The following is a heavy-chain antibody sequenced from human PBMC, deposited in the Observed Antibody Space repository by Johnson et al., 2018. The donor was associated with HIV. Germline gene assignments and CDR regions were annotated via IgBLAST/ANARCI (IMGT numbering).Heavy chain of an antibody. D-gene: IGHD2-21*01. CDR1: GFTFSNAW. CDR2: MSSDGSNK. CDR3: AKERMGLAYCGGDCWEDAFDI. V-gene: IGHV3-30*18. Sequence: QVQLVEFGGGLVKPGGSLRLSCAASGFTFSNAWMSWVRQRQAPGKGLEWVAVMSSDGSNKYYSDFVVGRFTISRDSSKNTLYLQMNSLRAEDTAVYYCAKERMGLAYCGGDCWEDAFDIWGQGTMVTVSS. J-gene: IGHJ3*02.